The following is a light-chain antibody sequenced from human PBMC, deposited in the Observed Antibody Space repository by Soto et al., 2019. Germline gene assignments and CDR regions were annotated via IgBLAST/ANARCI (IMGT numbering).Light chain of an antibody. CDR3: QQSYITPPT. Sequence: DIQMTQSPSTLSASVGDRVTITCRASQTISSWLAWYQQKPGKAPKLLIYKASTLKSGVPSRFSGSGSGTEFTLTISSLRPEDLATYYCQQSYITPPTLGQGTKVDIK. CDR2: KAS. V-gene: IGKV1-5*03. J-gene: IGKJ1*01. CDR1: QTISSW.